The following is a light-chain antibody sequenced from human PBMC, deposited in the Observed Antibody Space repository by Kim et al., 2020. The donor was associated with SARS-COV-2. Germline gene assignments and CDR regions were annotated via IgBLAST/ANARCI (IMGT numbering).Light chain of an antibody. CDR2: GAS. V-gene: IGKV3D-15*01. CDR1: QSVSSN. J-gene: IGKJ1*01. CDR3: QQYNNWSRT. Sequence: EIVMTQSPATLSVSPGERATLSCRASQSVSSNLAWYQQKPGQAPRLLIYGASTRATGIPARFSGSGSGTEFTPTISGLQSEDLAVYYCQQYNNWSRTFGQGTKVDIK.